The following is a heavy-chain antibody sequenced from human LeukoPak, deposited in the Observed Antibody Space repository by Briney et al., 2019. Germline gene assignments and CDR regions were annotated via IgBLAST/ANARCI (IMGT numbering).Heavy chain of an antibody. D-gene: IGHD6-13*01. CDR1: GGSFSGYY. CDR3: ARGPRASSSWYAWFDP. J-gene: IGHJ5*02. Sequence: PSETLSLTCAVYGGSFSGYYWSWIRQPPGKGLEWIGEINHSGSTNYNPSLKGRVTISVDTSKNQFSLKLSSVTAADTAVYYCARGPRASSSWYAWFDPWGQGTLVTVSS. CDR2: INHSGST. V-gene: IGHV4-34*01.